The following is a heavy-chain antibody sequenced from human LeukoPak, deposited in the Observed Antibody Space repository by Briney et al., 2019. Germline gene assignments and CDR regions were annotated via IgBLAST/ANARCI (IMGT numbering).Heavy chain of an antibody. D-gene: IGHD5-12*01. J-gene: IGHJ4*02. CDR1: GYTFTSYG. Sequence: ASVKVSCKASGYTFTSYGISWVRQAPGQGLEWMGWISAYDGNTNYAQKFQGRVSMTTDTSTTTAHMELRSLRSDDTAVYYCARDPDIVASSSYFDFWGRGTLVTVSS. CDR3: ARDPDIVASSSYFDF. CDR2: ISAYDGNT. V-gene: IGHV1-18*04.